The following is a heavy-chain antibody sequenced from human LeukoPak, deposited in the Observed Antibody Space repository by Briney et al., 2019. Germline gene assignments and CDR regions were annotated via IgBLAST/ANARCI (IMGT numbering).Heavy chain of an antibody. D-gene: IGHD5-18*01. CDR1: GGTFSSYV. V-gene: IGHV1-69*04. CDR2: SIPILGMA. CDR3: ARLNSYDMGYFDY. J-gene: IGHJ4*02. Sequence: VASVKVSCKASGGTFSSYVFSWVRQAPGQGLEWMGRSIPILGMAIYAQRFQGRVTITADKSTSTAYMELSSLRSEDTAVYFCARLNSYDMGYFDYWGQGTLVTVSS.